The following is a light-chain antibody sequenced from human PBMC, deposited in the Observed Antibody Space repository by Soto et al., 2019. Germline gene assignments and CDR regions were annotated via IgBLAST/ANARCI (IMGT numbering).Light chain of an antibody. CDR3: AAWDDTLSAWV. V-gene: IGLV1-47*02. Sequence: QSMLTQPPSASGTPGQRVTISCSGSFSNIGRDYVYWYQQFPGTAPKLLIYTNNQRPSGVPDRFSGSKSGTSASLAISGLRSEDEAFYYCAAWDDTLSAWVFGGGTKLTVL. CDR2: TNN. J-gene: IGLJ3*02. CDR1: FSNIGRDY.